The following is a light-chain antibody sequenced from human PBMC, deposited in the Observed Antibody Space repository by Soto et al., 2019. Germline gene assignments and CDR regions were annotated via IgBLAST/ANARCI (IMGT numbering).Light chain of an antibody. V-gene: IGLV2-8*01. CDR3: SSYAGSYTVV. CDR2: EVT. J-gene: IGLJ2*01. Sequence: QSALTQPPSASGSPGQSVTISCTGTSSDVGAYNYVSWYQHHPGKAPKLMISEVTKRPSGVPDRFSGSKSGNTASLTVSGLQAEDEADYYCSSYAGSYTVVFGGGTKVTVL. CDR1: SSDVGAYNY.